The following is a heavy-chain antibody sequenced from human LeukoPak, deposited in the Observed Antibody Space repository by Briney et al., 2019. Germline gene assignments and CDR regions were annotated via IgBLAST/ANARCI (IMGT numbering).Heavy chain of an antibody. V-gene: IGHV3-23*01. CDR2: ISGSGGST. J-gene: IGHJ4*02. CDR3: AKSPDDITMIVVVTHFDY. CDR1: GFTFSSYA. D-gene: IGHD3-22*01. Sequence: GGSLRLSCAASGFTFSSYAMSWVRQAPGKGLEWVSAISGSGGSTYYADSVKGRFTISRDNSKNTLYLQMNSLRAEDTAVFYCAKSPDDITMIVVVTHFDYWGQGTLVTVSS.